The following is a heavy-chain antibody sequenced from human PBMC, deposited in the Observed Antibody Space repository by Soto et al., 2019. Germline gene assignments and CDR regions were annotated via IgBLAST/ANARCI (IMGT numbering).Heavy chain of an antibody. D-gene: IGHD3-10*01. CDR3: ARHFGITMVRGVLDAFNI. CDR1: GGSISSSSYY. V-gene: IGHV4-39*01. Sequence: SETLSLTCTVSGGSISSSSYYWGWIRQPPGKGLEWIGSIYYSGSTYYNPSLKSRVTISVDTSKNQFSLKLSSVTAADTALFYFARHFGITMVRGVLDAFNIWGQGTMVTVSS. CDR2: IYYSGST. J-gene: IGHJ3*02.